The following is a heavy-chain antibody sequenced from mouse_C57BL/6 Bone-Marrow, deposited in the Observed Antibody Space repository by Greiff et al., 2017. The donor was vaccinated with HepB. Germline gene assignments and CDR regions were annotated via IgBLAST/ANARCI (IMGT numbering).Heavy chain of an antibody. Sequence: EVHLVESGGGLVQPGGSLKLSCAASGFTFSDYYMYWVRQTPEKRLEWVAYISNGGGSTYYPDTVKGRFTISRDNAKNTLYLQMSRLKSEDTAMYYCARHGLGYFWYFDVWGTGTTVTVSS. CDR3: ARHGLGYFWYFDV. V-gene: IGHV5-12*01. J-gene: IGHJ1*03. CDR2: ISNGGGST. CDR1: GFTFSDYY.